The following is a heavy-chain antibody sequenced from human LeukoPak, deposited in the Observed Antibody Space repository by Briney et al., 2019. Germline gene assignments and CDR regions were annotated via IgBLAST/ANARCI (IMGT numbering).Heavy chain of an antibody. Sequence: GGSLRLSCAASGFTFSSYWMSWVRQAPGKGLEWVANIKQDGSEKYYVDSVKGRFTISRDNAKNSLYLQMNSLRAVDTAVYYCARFRSGYYLYYFDYWGQGTLVTVSS. CDR3: ARFRSGYYLYYFDY. CDR1: GFTFSSYW. V-gene: IGHV3-7*01. D-gene: IGHD3-22*01. J-gene: IGHJ4*02. CDR2: IKQDGSEK.